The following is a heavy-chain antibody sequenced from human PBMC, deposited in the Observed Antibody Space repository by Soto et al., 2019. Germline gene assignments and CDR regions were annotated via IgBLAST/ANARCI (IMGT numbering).Heavy chain of an antibody. J-gene: IGHJ4*02. CDR3: AKVKNRGPHDLDY. Sequence: GGSLRLSCAASGFTFSSYAMSWVRQAPGKGLEWVSAISGSGGRTYYADSVKGRFTISRDNSKNTLYLQINSLRAEDTAVYYCAKVKNRGPHDLDYWGQGTLVTVSS. CDR1: GFTFSSYA. D-gene: IGHD3-10*01. CDR2: ISGSGGRT. V-gene: IGHV3-23*01.